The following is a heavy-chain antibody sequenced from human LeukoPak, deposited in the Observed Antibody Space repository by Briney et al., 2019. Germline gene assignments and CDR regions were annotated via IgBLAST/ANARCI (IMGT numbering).Heavy chain of an antibody. V-gene: IGHV4-34*01. CDR3: ARVGYDFWSGYYIRYYYYYMDV. CDR2: INHSGST. CDR1: GGSFSGYY. Sequence: SETLSLTCAVYGGSFSGYYWSWIRQPPGKGLEWIGEINHSGSTNYNPSLKSRVTISVDTSKNQFSLKLSSVTAADTAVYYCARVGYDFWSGYYIRYYYYYMDVWGKGTTVTVSS. J-gene: IGHJ6*03. D-gene: IGHD3-3*01.